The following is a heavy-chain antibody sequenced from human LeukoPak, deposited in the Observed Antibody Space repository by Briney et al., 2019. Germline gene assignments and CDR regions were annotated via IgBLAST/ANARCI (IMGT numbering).Heavy chain of an antibody. J-gene: IGHJ4*02. CDR3: ARDSTGGSYFPLDF. CDR1: GYTFTAYY. D-gene: IGHD2/OR15-2a*01. V-gene: IGHV1-2*02. Sequence: ASVKVSCKASGYTFTAYYMHWVRQAPGQGLEWMGWIHPNSGATNYAQKFQGRVTMTRDTSINPAYMDLSSLKSDDTAVYYCARDSTGGSYFPLDFWGQGTLVTVSS. CDR2: IHPNSGAT.